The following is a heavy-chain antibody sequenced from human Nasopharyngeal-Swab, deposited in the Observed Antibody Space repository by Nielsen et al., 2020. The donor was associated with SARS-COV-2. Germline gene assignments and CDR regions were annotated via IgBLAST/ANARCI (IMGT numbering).Heavy chain of an antibody. CDR3: ASQDGGSYWVGDAFDI. J-gene: IGHJ3*02. CDR1: GYSDTSYG. D-gene: IGHD1-26*01. Sequence: ASVKVSCKASGYSDTSYGVSWVRQAPGQGLEWMGWISVYSGNTKYARKLQGRVTMTTDTSTSTAYMELRSLRSDDTAVYYCASQDGGSYWVGDAFDIWGQGTMVTVSS. V-gene: IGHV1-18*01. CDR2: ISVYSGNT.